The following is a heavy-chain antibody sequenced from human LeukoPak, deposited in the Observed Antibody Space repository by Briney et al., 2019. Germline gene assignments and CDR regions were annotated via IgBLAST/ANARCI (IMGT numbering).Heavy chain of an antibody. CDR1: GFTFSSYW. V-gene: IGHV3-74*01. Sequence: PGGSLRLSCAASGFTFSSYWMHWVRQAPGKGLVWVSRINSGGSSTNYADSVKGRFTISRDNAKNTLYLQMNSLRAEDTAVYYCARTSYDYVWGSYRLFDYWGQGTLVTVSS. D-gene: IGHD3-16*02. J-gene: IGHJ4*02. CDR3: ARTSYDYVWGSYRLFDY. CDR2: INSGGSST.